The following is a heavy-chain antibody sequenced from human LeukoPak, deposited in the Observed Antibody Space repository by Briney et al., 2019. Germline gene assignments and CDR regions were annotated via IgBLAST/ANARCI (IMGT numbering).Heavy chain of an antibody. V-gene: IGHV4-34*01. CDR3: AREEAVAGISFDY. J-gene: IGHJ4*02. CDR1: GGSFSGYY. CDR2: IYHSGST. D-gene: IGHD6-19*01. Sequence: SETLSLTCAVYGGSFSGYYWSWIRQPPGKGLEWIGSIYHSGSTYYNPSLKSRVTISVDTSKNQFSLKLSSVTAADTAVYYCAREEAVAGISFDYWGQGTLVTVSS.